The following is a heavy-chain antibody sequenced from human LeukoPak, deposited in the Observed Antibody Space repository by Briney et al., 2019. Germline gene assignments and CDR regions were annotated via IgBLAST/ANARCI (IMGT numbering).Heavy chain of an antibody. D-gene: IGHD4-11*01. J-gene: IGHJ2*01. Sequence: GGSLRLSCAASGFTFSDYYMSWVRQAPGKGLEWVANIKQDGSEKYYVDSVKGRFTISRDNAKNSLFLQMNSLRAEDTAVYYCARSQTTVTDRGYFDLWGRGTLVTVSS. V-gene: IGHV3-7*01. CDR2: IKQDGSEK. CDR3: ARSQTTVTDRGYFDL. CDR1: GFTFSDYY.